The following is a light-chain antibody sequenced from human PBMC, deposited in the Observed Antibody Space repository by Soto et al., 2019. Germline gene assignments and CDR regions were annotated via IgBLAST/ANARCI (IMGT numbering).Light chain of an antibody. V-gene: IGKV3D-15*01. CDR2: EIS. J-gene: IGKJ4*01. CDR1: QSVSSN. CDR3: QQYYNWPFT. Sequence: EIVMTHAPAPLSVAPGERATLACRASQSVSSNLAWYQQKRGHAPSLLIYEISAMATGIPPTFSGSGSGTEFTLTIGRLQSEDFEVYYCQQYYNWPFTFGGGTKVEIK.